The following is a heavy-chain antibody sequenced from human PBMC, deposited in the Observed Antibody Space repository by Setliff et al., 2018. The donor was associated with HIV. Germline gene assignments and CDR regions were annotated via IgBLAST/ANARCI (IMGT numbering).Heavy chain of an antibody. CDR1: GGSINSYY. D-gene: IGHD6-13*01. J-gene: IGHJ4*02. CDR3: AKMVEQQLPPLY. Sequence: SETLSLTCTVSGGSINSYYWSWIRQPPGKALEWIGYISTSGSTNYNPSLKSRVTISVDTSKNQFSLKLTSVTAADTAVYYCAKMVEQQLPPLYWGQGTLVTVSS. CDR2: ISTSGST. V-gene: IGHV4-4*08.